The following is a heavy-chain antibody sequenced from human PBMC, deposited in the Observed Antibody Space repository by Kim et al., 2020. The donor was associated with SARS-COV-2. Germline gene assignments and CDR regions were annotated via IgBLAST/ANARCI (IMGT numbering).Heavy chain of an antibody. D-gene: IGHD6-19*01. J-gene: IGHJ4*02. Sequence: SETLSLTCTVSGGSISSSSYYWGWIRQPPGKGLEWIGSIYYSGSTYYNPSLKSRVTISVDTSKNQFSLKLSSVTAADTAVYYCAIPVDGTGDFDYWGQGT. CDR2: IYYSGST. CDR1: GGSISSSSYY. CDR3: AIPVDGTGDFDY. V-gene: IGHV4-39*01.